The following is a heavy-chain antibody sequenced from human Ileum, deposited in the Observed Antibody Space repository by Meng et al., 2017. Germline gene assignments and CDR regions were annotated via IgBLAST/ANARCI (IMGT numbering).Heavy chain of an antibody. J-gene: IGHJ4*02. Sequence: QVRLQESGQGLVKPSETLSLTCTVSGGSISGYFWSWIRQPAGKGLEWIGRLYTSGITNYNPSLKSRVTMSVDTSKSQFSLNLTSVTAADTAIYYCAREKQQLGFDSWGQGTLVTVSS. CDR2: LYTSGIT. D-gene: IGHD1-1*01. CDR1: GGSISGYF. V-gene: IGHV4-4*07. CDR3: AREKQQLGFDS.